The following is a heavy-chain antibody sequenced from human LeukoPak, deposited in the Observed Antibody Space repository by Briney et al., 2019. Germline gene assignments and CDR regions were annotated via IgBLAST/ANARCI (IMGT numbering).Heavy chain of an antibody. CDR3: ARRVSLKDWFDP. CDR2: IYYSGST. Sequence: SETLSLTCTVSGGSISSYYWSWIRQPPGKGLEWIGYIYYSGSTNYNPSLKSRVTISVDTSKNQFSLKLSSVTAADTAVYYCARRVSLKDWFDPWGQGTLVTVSS. J-gene: IGHJ5*02. V-gene: IGHV4-59*01. CDR1: GGSISSYY. D-gene: IGHD2-21*01.